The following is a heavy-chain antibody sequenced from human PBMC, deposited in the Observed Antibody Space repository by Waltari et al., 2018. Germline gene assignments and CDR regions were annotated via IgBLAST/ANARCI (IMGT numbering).Heavy chain of an antibody. Sequence: EVQLVESGGGLVKPGGSLRLSCTASGFTFRNNMMHWVRQAPGKGLVWVARIDPGGRTINHADSVRGRFTISRDDAKDTLYLQMDSLRPEDTAVYHCARDLVGKDDFWGQGTLVIVSS. CDR3: ARDLVGKDDF. CDR1: GFTFRNNM. CDR2: IDPGGRTI. V-gene: IGHV3-74*01. D-gene: IGHD2-8*02. J-gene: IGHJ4*02.